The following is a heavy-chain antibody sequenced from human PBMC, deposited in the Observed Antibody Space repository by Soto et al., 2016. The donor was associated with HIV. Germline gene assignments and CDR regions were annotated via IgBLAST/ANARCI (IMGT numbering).Heavy chain of an antibody. CDR1: GYTFTGYD. CDR3: ATFLIVGATPDAFDI. J-gene: IGHJ3*02. Sequence: QVQLVQSGAEVKKPGASVKVSCKASGYTFTGYDINWVRQAPGQGLEWMGGIIPIFGTANYAQKFQGRVTITADESTSTAYMDLSSLRSEDTAVYYCATFLIVGATPDAFDIWGQGTMVTVSS. D-gene: IGHD1-26*01. V-gene: IGHV1-69*01. CDR2: IIPIFGTA.